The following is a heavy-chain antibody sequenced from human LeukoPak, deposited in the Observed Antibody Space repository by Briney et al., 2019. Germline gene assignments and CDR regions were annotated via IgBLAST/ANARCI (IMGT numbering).Heavy chain of an antibody. J-gene: IGHJ4*02. V-gene: IGHV3-48*03. CDR3: ARDGRELPYNFDY. CDR1: GFPFSSYE. Sequence: GGSLRLSCATSGFPFSSYEMNWVRQAPGKGLEWVSYVSISGSIVYHADSVKGRFTVSRDNAKNSLYLQMNSLRAEDTAVYYCARDGRELPYNFDYWGQGTLVSVSS. CDR2: VSISGSIV. D-gene: IGHD1-26*01.